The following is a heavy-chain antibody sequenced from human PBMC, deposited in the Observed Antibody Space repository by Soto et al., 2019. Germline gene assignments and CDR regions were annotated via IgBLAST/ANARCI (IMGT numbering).Heavy chain of an antibody. D-gene: IGHD3-10*01. CDR3: ARDPFPEYYGSGSYWDF. Sequence: EVQLVESGGGLILPGGSLRLSCAASGFAFNSYSMNWVRQAPGKGLEWVSYISSSSKTKYYADSVKGRFTISRDNAKKSLYLQMNSLRDEDTAVYYCARDPFPEYYGSGSYWDFWGQGTLVTVSS. V-gene: IGHV3-48*02. CDR1: GFAFNSYS. J-gene: IGHJ4*02. CDR2: ISSSSKTK.